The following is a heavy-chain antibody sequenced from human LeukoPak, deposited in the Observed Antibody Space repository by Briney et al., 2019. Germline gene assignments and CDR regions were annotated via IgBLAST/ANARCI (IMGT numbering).Heavy chain of an antibody. CDR3: ARDPSWMDFYGSGSYIVP. V-gene: IGHV3-48*03. J-gene: IGHJ5*02. Sequence: PGGSLRLSCVVSGFTFSSYEMNWVRQAPGKGLEWVSYISSSGSSIFYADSVKGRFTISRDNAKNSLYLQMSSLRAEDTAVYYCARDPSWMDFYGSGSYIVPWGQGTLVAVSS. CDR1: GFTFSSYE. D-gene: IGHD3-10*01. CDR2: ISSSGSSI.